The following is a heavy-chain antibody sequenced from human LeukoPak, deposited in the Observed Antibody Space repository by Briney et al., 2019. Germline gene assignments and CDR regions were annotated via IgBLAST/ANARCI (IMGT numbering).Heavy chain of an antibody. CDR2: INPNSGGT. CDR3: ARDQGGGSHRHAFDI. D-gene: IGHD2-15*01. J-gene: IGHJ3*02. CDR1: GYTFTGYY. V-gene: IGHV1-2*06. Sequence: GASVKVSCKASGYTFTGYYMHWVRQAPGQGLEWMGRINPNSGGTNYAQKFQGRVTMTRDTSISTAYMELSRLRSDDTAIYYCARDQGGGSHRHAFDIWGQGTMVTVSS.